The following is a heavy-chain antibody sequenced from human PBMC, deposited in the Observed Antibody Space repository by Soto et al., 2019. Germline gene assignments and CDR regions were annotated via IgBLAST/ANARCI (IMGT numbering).Heavy chain of an antibody. CDR1: GFTFSSYA. J-gene: IGHJ4*02. CDR2: ISYDGDNT. CDR3: GRCTSTSCHLGSDY. D-gene: IGHD2-2*01. Sequence: QVQLVESGGGVVQPGRSLRLSCAASGFTFSSYAMNWVRQAPGKGLEWVALISYDGDNTYYADSVKGRFTISRDNFRNTLYLEMNSLRAADTAVYYCGRCTSTSCHLGSDYWGQGTLVTVSS. V-gene: IGHV3-30-3*01.